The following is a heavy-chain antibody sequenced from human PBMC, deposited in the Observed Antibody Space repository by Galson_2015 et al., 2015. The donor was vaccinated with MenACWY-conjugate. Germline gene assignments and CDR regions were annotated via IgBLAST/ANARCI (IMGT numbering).Heavy chain of an antibody. V-gene: IGHV3-23*01. CDR2: ISGSGGST. CDR1: GFTFSSFA. J-gene: IGHJ4*02. Sequence: SLRLSCAASGFTFSSFAMSWVRQAPGKGLEWVSGISGSGGSTYYADSVKGRFTISRDNSKNTLYMQMNSLRAEDTAVYYCAKRGTLVGATFFDYWGQGTLVTVSS. D-gene: IGHD1-26*01. CDR3: AKRGTLVGATFFDY.